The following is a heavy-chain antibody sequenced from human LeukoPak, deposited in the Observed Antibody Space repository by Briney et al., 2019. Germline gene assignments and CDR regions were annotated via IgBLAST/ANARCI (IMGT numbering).Heavy chain of an antibody. V-gene: IGHV1-46*01. J-gene: IGHJ4*02. CDR2: INPSSGSI. CDR3: ARVRGEKGSEFDY. D-gene: IGHD3-10*01. CDR1: GYTFPSYY. Sequence: ASVKVSCQASGYTFPSYYIHWLRPAPGQGLEWMGIINPSSGSIRCAQKFQGRVIMTRDTSTSTVYMELSSLRSEDTAVYYCARVRGEKGSEFDYWGQGTLVTVSS.